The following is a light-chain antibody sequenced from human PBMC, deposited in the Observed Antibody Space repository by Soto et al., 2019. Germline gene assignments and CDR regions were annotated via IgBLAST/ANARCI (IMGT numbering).Light chain of an antibody. Sequence: DVQMTQSPSTLSASVGDTVTITCRANENIDYYLAWYQQKPGRAPKLLIYKASSLESGVPSRFSGSGSGTEFTLTSSILQPDDFATYYCQHHTNYWYTFGQGTKLEI. CDR1: ENIDYY. V-gene: IGKV1-5*03. CDR3: QHHTNYWYT. J-gene: IGKJ2*01. CDR2: KAS.